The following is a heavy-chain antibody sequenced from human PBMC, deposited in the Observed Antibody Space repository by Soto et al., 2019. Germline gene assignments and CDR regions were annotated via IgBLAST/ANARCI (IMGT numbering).Heavy chain of an antibody. CDR3: ARDPIVVVPAAIPRHNWFDL. V-gene: IGHV1-69*06. CDR2: IIPIFGTA. D-gene: IGHD2-2*01. Sequence: SVKVSCKASGGTFSSYAISWVRQAPGQGLEWMGGIIPIFGTANYAQKFQGRVTITADKSTSTAYMELSSLRSEDTAVYYCARDPIVVVPAAIPRHNWFDLWGQRSLVTVSS. J-gene: IGHJ5*02. CDR1: GGTFSSYA.